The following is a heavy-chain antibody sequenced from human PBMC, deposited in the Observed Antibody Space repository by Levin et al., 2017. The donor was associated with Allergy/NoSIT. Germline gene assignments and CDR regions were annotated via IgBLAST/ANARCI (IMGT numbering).Heavy chain of an antibody. CDR1: GYTFSSYY. J-gene: IGHJ3*02. D-gene: IGHD3-10*01. V-gene: IGHV1-46*01. CDR2: INPSGGDT. CDR3: ARSLVIINDAFDI. Sequence: ASVKVSCKASGYTFSSYYIHWVRQTPEKGLECMGIINPSGGDTIYAQKFQGRVTMTRDTTTSTVYMELSSLTSEDTAVYYCARSLVIINDAFDIWGQGTMVTVSS.